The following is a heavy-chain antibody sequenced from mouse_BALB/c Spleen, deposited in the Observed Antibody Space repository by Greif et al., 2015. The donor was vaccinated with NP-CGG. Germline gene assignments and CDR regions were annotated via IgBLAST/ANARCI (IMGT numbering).Heavy chain of an antibody. Sequence: QVQLKESGAELVKPGASVKLSCKASGSTFTSYYMYWVKQRPGQGLEWIGELNPSNGGTNFTETFKSKATLTVDKSSSTAYIKLSMLTSEDSAVYYCTISYYYGPHFEEWGQGTTLTVSS. V-gene: IGHV1S16*01. D-gene: IGHD1-1*01. CDR3: TISYYYGPHFEE. CDR2: LNPSNGGT. CDR1: GSTFTSYY. J-gene: IGHJ2*01.